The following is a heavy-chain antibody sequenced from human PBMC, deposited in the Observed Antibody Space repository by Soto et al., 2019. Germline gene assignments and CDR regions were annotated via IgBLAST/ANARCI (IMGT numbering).Heavy chain of an antibody. D-gene: IGHD2-15*01. CDR1: GGSISSGGYY. V-gene: IGHV4-31*01. J-gene: IGHJ6*02. Sequence: QVQLQESGPGLVKPSQTLSLTCTVSGGSISSGGYYWSWIRQHPGKGLEWIGYIHYSGSTHYTPSIERPATIPVDTSKSEAFMKLSSATAAATAVCHCARFGRREYYIYAIDVWGEGTTV. CDR3: ARFGRREYYIYAIDV. CDR2: IHYSGST.